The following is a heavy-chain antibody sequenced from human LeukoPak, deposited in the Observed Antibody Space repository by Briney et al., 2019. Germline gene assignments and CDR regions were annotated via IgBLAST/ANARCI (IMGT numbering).Heavy chain of an antibody. CDR1: GVTFSDHY. CDR3: VVWMFGQGS. J-gene: IGHJ5*02. D-gene: IGHD3-10*02. CDR2: IRNKGENYVT. V-gene: IGHV3-72*01. Sequence: GGSLRLSCATSGVTFSDHYLDWIRQAPGKGLEWVARIRNKGENYVTHYAASVTGRFSISRDASKNSLYLQMDSLKTEDTAIYYCVVWMFGQGSWGQGSPVTVSS.